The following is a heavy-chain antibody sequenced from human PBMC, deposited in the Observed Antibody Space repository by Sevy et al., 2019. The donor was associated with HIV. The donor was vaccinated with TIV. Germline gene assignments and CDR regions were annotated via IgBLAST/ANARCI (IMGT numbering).Heavy chain of an antibody. CDR3: VKGGGQWLADNWFDP. CDR1: GFTFDDYA. Sequence: GGSLRLSCAASGFTFDDYAMHWVRQAPGKGLEWVSGISWNSGSIHYADSMKGRITISRDNAKNSLYLQMNSLRAEDTALYDCVKGGGQWLADNWFDPWGQGTLVTVSS. D-gene: IGHD6-19*01. J-gene: IGHJ5*02. V-gene: IGHV3-9*01. CDR2: ISWNSGSI.